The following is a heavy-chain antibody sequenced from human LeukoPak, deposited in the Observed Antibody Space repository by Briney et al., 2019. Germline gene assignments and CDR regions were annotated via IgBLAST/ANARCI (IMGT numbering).Heavy chain of an antibody. D-gene: IGHD3-9*01. CDR1: GGTLSSYD. CDR2: IIPIFGTA. V-gene: IGHV1-69*01. CDR3: ATSYYDILTGRDYYYYGMDV. J-gene: IGHJ6*04. Sequence: ASVKVSCKASGGTLSSYDISWVRQAPGQGLEWMRGIIPIFGTANYAQKFQGRVTITADESTSTAYMELSSLRSEDTAVYYCATSYYDILTGRDYYYYGMDVWGKGTTVTVSS.